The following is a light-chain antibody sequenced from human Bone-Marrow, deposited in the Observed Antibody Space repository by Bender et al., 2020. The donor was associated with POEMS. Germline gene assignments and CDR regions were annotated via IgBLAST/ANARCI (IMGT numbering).Light chain of an antibody. J-gene: IGLJ3*02. V-gene: IGLV1-40*01. CDR2: ANI. CDR1: ISTIGAGFG. Sequence: GAPGQWVTISCTGSISTIGAGFGVNWYQHLPGTAPKLLIYANINRPSEIPDRFSGSQSGTSASLAITGLQSEDEASYFCQSYDSDLNGWVFGGGTGLTVL. CDR3: QSYDSDLNGWV.